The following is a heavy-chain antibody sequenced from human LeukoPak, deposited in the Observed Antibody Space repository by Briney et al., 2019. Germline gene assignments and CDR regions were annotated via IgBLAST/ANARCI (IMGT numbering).Heavy chain of an antibody. J-gene: IGHJ5*02. V-gene: IGHV4-4*07. Sequence: SETLSLTCTVSGGSISSNYWSWIRQPAGKGLEWIGRMYAGGGATYKPSLKSRVTISVDTSKNQFSLKLSSVTAADTAVYYCARGVIQRRHYYGSGSYLVWFDPWGQGTLVTVSS. CDR1: GGSISSNY. D-gene: IGHD3-10*01. CDR3: ARGVIQRRHYYGSGSYLVWFDP. CDR2: MYAGGGA.